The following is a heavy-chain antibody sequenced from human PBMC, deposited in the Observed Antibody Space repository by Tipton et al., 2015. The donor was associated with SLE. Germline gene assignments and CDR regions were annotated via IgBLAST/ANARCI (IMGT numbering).Heavy chain of an antibody. CDR2: IYYSGST. CDR1: GGSISSYY. CDR3: ARVGSGVDY. V-gene: IGHV4-59*01. J-gene: IGHJ4*02. Sequence: TLSLTCTVSGGSISSYYWSWIRQPPGKGLEWIGYIYYSGSTNYNPSLKSRVTISVDTSKNQFPLKLSPVTAADTAVYYCARVGSGVDYWGQGTLVTVSS. D-gene: IGHD3-10*01.